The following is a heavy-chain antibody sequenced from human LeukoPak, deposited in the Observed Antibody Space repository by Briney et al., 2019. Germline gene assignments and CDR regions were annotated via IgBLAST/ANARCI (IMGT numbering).Heavy chain of an antibody. CDR2: IYTSGST. J-gene: IGHJ3*02. D-gene: IGHD4-17*01. V-gene: IGHV4-4*07. Sequence: TETLSLTGTASGGAIRRYYWSWIRQTAGKGLEWIGRIYTSGSTNYNASLKSRVSMSVDTSKNQFSLKLSSVTAADTAVYYCARDPTTVTKGFDIWGQGTLVTVSS. CDR1: GGAIRRYY. CDR3: ARDPTTVTKGFDI.